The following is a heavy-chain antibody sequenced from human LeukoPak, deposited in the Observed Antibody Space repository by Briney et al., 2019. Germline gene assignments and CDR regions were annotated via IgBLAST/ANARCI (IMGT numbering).Heavy chain of an antibody. D-gene: IGHD5-18*01. CDR1: GYTFTSYG. V-gene: IGHV1-18*01. CDR3: ARDDRRVDTAMSFH. CDR2: ISTFDGNT. Sequence: PGASVKVSCKASGYTFTSYGINWVRQAPGQGLEWMGWISTFDGNTIYAQKVQGRVTMTRDTSTSTAYMELRSLRSDDTAVYYCARDDRRVDTAMSFHWGQGTLVTVSS. J-gene: IGHJ1*01.